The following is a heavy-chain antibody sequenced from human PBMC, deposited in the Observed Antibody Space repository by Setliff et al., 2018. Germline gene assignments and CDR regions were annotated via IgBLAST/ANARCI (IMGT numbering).Heavy chain of an antibody. CDR3: ARGRMRGSCSGPSCTYDPFDI. CDR1: GDSIIGYY. V-gene: IGHV4-59*12. CDR2: VYSGGSP. Sequence: PSETLSLTCTVSGDSIIGYYWSWIRQAPGKGLDWIGYVYSGGSPNYSPSFKSRVTMSIDTSKNQFSLILRSVTAADTAVYYCARGRMRGSCSGPSCTYDPFDIWGQGTPVTVSS. D-gene: IGHD2-2*01. J-gene: IGHJ3*02.